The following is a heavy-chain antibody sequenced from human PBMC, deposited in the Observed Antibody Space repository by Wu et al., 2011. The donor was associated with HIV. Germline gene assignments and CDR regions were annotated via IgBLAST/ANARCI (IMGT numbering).Heavy chain of an antibody. CDR2: INPSGGST. J-gene: IGHJ3*02. CDR3: AREISLVVVAATVAFDI. CDR1: GYTFTSYY. V-gene: IGHV1-46*01. Sequence: QVQLVQSGAEVKKPGASVKVSCKASGYTFTSYYMHWVRQAPGQGLEWMGIINPSGGSTSYAQKFQGRVTMTRDTSTSTVYMELSSLRSEDTAVYYCAREISLVVVAATVAFDIWGQGTMVTVSS. D-gene: IGHD2-15*01.